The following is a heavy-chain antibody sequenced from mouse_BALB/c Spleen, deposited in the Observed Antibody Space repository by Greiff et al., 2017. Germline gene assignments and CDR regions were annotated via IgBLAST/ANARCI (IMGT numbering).Heavy chain of an antibody. Sequence: EVQRVESGGGLVQPGGSLKLSCAASGFTFSSYGMSWVRQTPDKRLELVATINSNGGSTYYPDSVKGRFTISRDNAKNTLYLQMSSLKSEDTAMYYCARSRAVAPYAMDDWGQGTSVTVSS. V-gene: IGHV5-6-3*01. J-gene: IGHJ4*01. D-gene: IGHD1-1*01. CDR3: ARSRAVAPYAMDD. CDR2: INSNGGST. CDR1: GFTFSSYG.